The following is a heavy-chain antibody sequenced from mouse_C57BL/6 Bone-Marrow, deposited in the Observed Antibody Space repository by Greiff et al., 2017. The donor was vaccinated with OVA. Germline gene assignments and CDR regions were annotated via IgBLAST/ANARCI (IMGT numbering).Heavy chain of an antibody. CDR2: ISYDGSN. V-gene: IGHV3-6*01. Sequence: VQLKESGPGLVKPSQSLSLTCSVTGYSITSGYYWNWIRQFPGNKLEWMGYISYDGSNNYNPSLKNRISITRDTSKNQFFLKLNSVTTEDTATYYCARDRRSYAMDYWGQGTSVTVSS. CDR3: ARDRRSYAMDY. J-gene: IGHJ4*01. CDR1: GYSITSGYY.